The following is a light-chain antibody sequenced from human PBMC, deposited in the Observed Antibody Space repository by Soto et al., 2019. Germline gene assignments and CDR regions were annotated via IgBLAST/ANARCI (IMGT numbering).Light chain of an antibody. CDR2: DAS. CDR1: QSLNRW. J-gene: IGKJ1*01. V-gene: IGKV1-5*01. Sequence: DIEMSQSPSSLSASVGDRVTITCRVSQSLNRWLAWYQQKPGKAPKLLIYDASSLQSGVPSRFSGSGSGTEFALTISSLQPDDFATYYCQQYNTYSWTFGPGTKVESK. CDR3: QQYNTYSWT.